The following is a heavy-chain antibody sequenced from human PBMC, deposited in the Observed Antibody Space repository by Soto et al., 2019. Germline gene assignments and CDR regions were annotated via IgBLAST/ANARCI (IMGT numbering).Heavy chain of an antibody. CDR1: GFTFSSYA. V-gene: IGHV3-23*01. D-gene: IGHD5-12*01. J-gene: IGHJ4*02. Sequence: GESLKISCAASGFTFSSYAMSWVRQAPGKGLEWVSAISGSGGSTYYADSGKGRFTISRDNSKNTLYLQMNSLRAEDTAVYYCAKDPTPYSGYEYYFDYWGQGTLVTVSS. CDR3: AKDPTPYSGYEYYFDY. CDR2: ISGSGGST.